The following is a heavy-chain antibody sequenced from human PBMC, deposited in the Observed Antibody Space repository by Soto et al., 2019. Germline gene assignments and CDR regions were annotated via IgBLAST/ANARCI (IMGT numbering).Heavy chain of an antibody. J-gene: IGHJ4*01. D-gene: IGHD3-22*01. CDR3: AREGPPNYYDSSGHDRY. V-gene: IGHV1-3*01. CDR2: INAGNGNT. Sequence: ASVKVSCKASGYTFTSYAMHWVRQAPGQRLEWMGWINAGNGNTKYSQKFQGRVTITRDTSASTAYMELSSLRSEDTAVYYCAREGPPNYYDSSGHDRYWAHGTRAT. CDR1: GYTFTSYA.